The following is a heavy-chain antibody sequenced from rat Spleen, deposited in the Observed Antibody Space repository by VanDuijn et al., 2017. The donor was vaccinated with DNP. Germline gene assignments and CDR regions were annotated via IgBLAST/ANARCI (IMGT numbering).Heavy chain of an antibody. J-gene: IGHJ3*01. V-gene: IGHV5-31*01. CDR2: ITSSGRRT. CDR1: GFTFNNYW. D-gene: IGHD1-12*03. Sequence: EVQLVESGGDLVQPGRSLKLSCVASGFTFNNYWMTWIRQVPGKGLEWVASITSSGRRTYHRDSVKGRFTISRDNARSTLYLQMDSLRSEDTATYYCATQNYDGYYGGFGYWGQGTLVTVSS. CDR3: ATQNYDGYYGGFGY.